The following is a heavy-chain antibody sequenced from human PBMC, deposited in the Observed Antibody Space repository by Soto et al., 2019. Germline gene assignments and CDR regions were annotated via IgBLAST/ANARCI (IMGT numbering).Heavy chain of an antibody. CDR1: GDSISTYY. CDR3: ARGRFDYIWGSPAPYLDY. D-gene: IGHD3-16*01. V-gene: IGHV4-59*01. J-gene: IGHJ4*02. CDR2: IYNSATI. Sequence: QVQLQESGPGLMNPSETLSITCTVSGDSISTYYWTWIRQPPGKGLEWIGYIYNSATIKYNPSLRGRVTMSGDTSKNQFSLRLTFVTAADTAVYYCARGRFDYIWGSPAPYLDYWGQGALVTVSS.